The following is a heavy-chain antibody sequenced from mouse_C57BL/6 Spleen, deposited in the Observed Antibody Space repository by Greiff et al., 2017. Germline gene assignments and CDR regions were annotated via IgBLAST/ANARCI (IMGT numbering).Heavy chain of an antibody. V-gene: IGHV10-1*01. CDR2: IRSKSNNYAT. CDR1: GFSFNTYA. CDR3: VRHDYGNPYYYAMDY. D-gene: IGHD2-1*01. Sequence: DVMLVESGGGLVQPKGSLKLSCAASGFSFNTYAMNWVRQAPGKGLEWVARIRSKSNNYATYYADSVKDRFTISSDDSESMLYLQMNNLKTEDTAMYYCVRHDYGNPYYYAMDYWGQGTSVTVSS. J-gene: IGHJ4*01.